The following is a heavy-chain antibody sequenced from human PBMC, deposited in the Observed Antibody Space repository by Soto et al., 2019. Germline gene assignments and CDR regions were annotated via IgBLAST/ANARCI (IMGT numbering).Heavy chain of an antibody. V-gene: IGHV4-30-4*01. Sequence: SETLSLTCTVSGGSISSGDYYWSWIRQPPGKGLEWIGYIYYSGSTYYNPSLKSRVTISVDTSKNQFSLKLSSVTAADTAVYYCARGGIVVVPAAPGAWGQGTLVTVSS. CDR2: IYYSGST. CDR1: GGSISSGDYY. D-gene: IGHD2-2*01. CDR3: ARGGIVVVPAAPGA. J-gene: IGHJ5*02.